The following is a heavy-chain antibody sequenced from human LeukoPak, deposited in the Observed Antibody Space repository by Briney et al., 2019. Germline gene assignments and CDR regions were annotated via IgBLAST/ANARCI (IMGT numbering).Heavy chain of an antibody. CDR2: ISWNSDTL. Sequence: GGSLRLSCAASGFTFDDYAMHWVRQVPGTGLEWVSGISWNSDTLAYADSVKGRFTISRDNAKNSLYLQMNSLRAEDTALHYCAKDLGYSYGLFDSWGQGTLVTVSS. J-gene: IGHJ4*02. V-gene: IGHV3-9*01. CDR1: GFTFDDYA. CDR3: AKDLGYSYGLFDS. D-gene: IGHD5-18*01.